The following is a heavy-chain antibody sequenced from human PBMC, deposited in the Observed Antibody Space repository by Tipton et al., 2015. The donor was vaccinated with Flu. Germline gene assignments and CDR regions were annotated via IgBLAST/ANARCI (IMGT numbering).Heavy chain of an antibody. CDR2: ISYDSAWK. CDR1: GFMFSSHS. Sequence: GSLRLSCSASGFMFSSHSMSWVRQAPGRGLEWVASISYDSAWKYYARSMGGRLIVSRDNAKDSLYLQMIDLRAEDTAVYYCVRNFEPYYHGLDVWGQGTTVAVS. J-gene: IGHJ6*02. CDR3: VRNFEPYYHGLDV. V-gene: IGHV3-21*01.